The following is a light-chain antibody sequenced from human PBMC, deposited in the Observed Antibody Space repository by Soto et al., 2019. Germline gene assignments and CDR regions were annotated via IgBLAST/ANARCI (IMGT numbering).Light chain of an antibody. V-gene: IGKV3-20*01. CDR2: GAS. CDR1: QSVSASY. CDR3: QQYGSSLFT. J-gene: IGKJ3*01. Sequence: EIVLTQSPGTLSLSPGERATPSSRALQSVSASYLAWYQQKPGQAPRLLIYGASSRATGIPDRFSGSGSGTDFTLTISRLEPEDFAVYYCQQYGSSLFTFGPGTKVDIK.